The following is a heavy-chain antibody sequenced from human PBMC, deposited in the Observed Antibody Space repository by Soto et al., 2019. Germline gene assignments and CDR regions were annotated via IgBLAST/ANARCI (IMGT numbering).Heavy chain of an antibody. CDR3: TRGHRYKPTGKGEF. D-gene: IGHD1-1*01. V-gene: IGHV3-74*01. CDR1: GCTFSIDW. Sequence: PVVSLRLSCAASGCTFSIDWMHWFRQVPGKGPEWVSRINDDGSSTNYADSVKGRFTISIDNAKNTLYLQMNDLRAEDTAVYYCTRGHRYKPTGKGEFWGPGTMLTVSS. CDR2: INDDGSST. J-gene: IGHJ4*02.